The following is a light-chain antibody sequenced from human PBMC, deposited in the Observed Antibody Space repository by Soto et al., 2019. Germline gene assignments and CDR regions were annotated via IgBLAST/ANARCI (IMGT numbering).Light chain of an antibody. J-gene: IGKJ1*01. Sequence: TLSPAATSFASWNRTTLSCRASQSIGNSLAWYQQKRGQPPRLLIYDASSRATGIPARFSGSGSGTDVTLTISRLEPEDFAGYFCQQGTFGQGTKVDI. CDR1: QSIGNS. CDR2: DAS. CDR3: QQGT. V-gene: IGKV3-11*01.